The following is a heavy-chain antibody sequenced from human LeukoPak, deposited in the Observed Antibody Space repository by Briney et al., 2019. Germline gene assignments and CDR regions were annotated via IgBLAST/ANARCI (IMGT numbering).Heavy chain of an antibody. J-gene: IGHJ4*02. D-gene: IGHD3-10*01. Sequence: PGGSLRLSCAASGFTFSGNGMHWVRQAPGKGLEWVTVIWTDGSNKYYADSVKGRFTISRDNSKNSLYLQMNNLRAEDTAVYYCARRGSGTYDFDYWGQGTLVTVSS. CDR1: GFTFSGNG. CDR2: IWTDGSNK. CDR3: ARRGSGTYDFDY. V-gene: IGHV3-33*01.